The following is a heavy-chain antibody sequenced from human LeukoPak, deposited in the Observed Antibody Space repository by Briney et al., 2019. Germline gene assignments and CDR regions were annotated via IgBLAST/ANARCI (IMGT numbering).Heavy chain of an antibody. D-gene: IGHD3-10*01. CDR1: GGSISSGSYY. CDR2: IYYSGST. Sequence: SQTLSLTCTVSGGSISSGSYYWSWIRQPPGKGLEWIGYIYYSGSTNYNPSLKSRVTISVDTSKNQFSLKLSSVTAADTAVYYCARGWGMVRGVIPDYWGQGTLVTVSS. CDR3: ARGWGMVRGVIPDY. V-gene: IGHV4-61*01. J-gene: IGHJ4*02.